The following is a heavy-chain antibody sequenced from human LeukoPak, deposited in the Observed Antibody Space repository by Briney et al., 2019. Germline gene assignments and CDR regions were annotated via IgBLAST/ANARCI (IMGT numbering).Heavy chain of an antibody. Sequence: PGRSLRLSCAASGFTLSNYGMHWVRQAPGKGLEWVAGIRHDESNKYFTDSVKGRFTISRVSSKNTLYLQMNSLRAEDTAVYYCASLDYGGNSGVFGSAYNWFDPWGQGTLVTVSS. CDR1: GFTLSNYG. V-gene: IGHV3-33*01. CDR3: ASLDYGGNSGVFGSAYNWFDP. J-gene: IGHJ5*02. D-gene: IGHD4-23*01. CDR2: IRHDESNK.